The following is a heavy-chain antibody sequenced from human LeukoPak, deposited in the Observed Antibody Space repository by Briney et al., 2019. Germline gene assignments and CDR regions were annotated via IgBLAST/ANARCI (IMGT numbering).Heavy chain of an antibody. CDR3: ARRSYNSGWNFDL. D-gene: IGHD6-19*01. CDR1: GGSISSHY. J-gene: IGHJ2*01. V-gene: IGHV4-59*11. Sequence: SETLSLTCTVSGGSISSHYWSWIRQPPGKGLEWIGYIFYSGITNYNPSLKSRVTISVDTPQNQFSLKLSSVTAADTAMYYCARRSYNSGWNFDLWGRGTLVTVSS. CDR2: IFYSGIT.